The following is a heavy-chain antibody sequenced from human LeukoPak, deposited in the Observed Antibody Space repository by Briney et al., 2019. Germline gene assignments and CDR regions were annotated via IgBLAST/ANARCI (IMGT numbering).Heavy chain of an antibody. V-gene: IGHV3-23*01. CDR3: ARDGGSYKKDY. CDR2: VSGTGDSA. Sequence: GGSLRVSCAASGFIFSRYAMNWVRQTPGKGLEWVSAVSGTGDSAYYADSVKGRFTISRDNSKNTLYLQMTSLRAEDTAVYYCARDGGSYKKDYWGQGTLVTVSS. D-gene: IGHD1-26*01. J-gene: IGHJ4*02. CDR1: GFIFSRYA.